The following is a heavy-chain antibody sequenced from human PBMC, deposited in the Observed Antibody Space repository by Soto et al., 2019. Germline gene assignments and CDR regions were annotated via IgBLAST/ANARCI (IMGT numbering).Heavy chain of an antibody. J-gene: IGHJ4*02. CDR1: GFTFSSYW. V-gene: IGHV3-7*01. Sequence: GGSLRLSCAASGFTFSSYWMSWVRQAPGKGLEWVANIKQDGSEKYYVDSVKGRFTISRDNAKNSLYLQMNSLRAEDTAVYYCASRVGYCSGGSCYSYFDYWGQGTLVAVSS. CDR3: ASRVGYCSGGSCYSYFDY. D-gene: IGHD2-15*01. CDR2: IKQDGSEK.